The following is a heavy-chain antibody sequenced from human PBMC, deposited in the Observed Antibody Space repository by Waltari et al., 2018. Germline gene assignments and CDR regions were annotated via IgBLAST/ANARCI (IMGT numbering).Heavy chain of an antibody. CDR2: ISTSDSSI. J-gene: IGHJ6*03. D-gene: IGHD3-16*01. CDR3: ARVGGNYYYYMDV. CDR1: GFTFRSYE. Sequence: EVQLVESGGGWVKPGGSLRLSCVASGFTFRSYEVNWFRQAPGKGLEWISHISTSDSSIFYADSVKGRFTISRDNAKNSLYLQMNSLRGEDTAVYYCARVGGNYYYYMDVWGKGTTVTVSS. V-gene: IGHV3-48*03.